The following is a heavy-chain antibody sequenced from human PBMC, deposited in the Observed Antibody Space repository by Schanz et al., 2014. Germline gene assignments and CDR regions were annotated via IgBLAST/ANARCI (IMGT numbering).Heavy chain of an antibody. J-gene: IGHJ4*02. D-gene: IGHD1-26*01. CDR1: GFTFSSYA. V-gene: IGHV3-23*04. CDR3: ARSRSGFYFDY. Sequence: EVQLVESGGGLVQPGGSLRLSCAASGFTFSSYAMSWVRQAPGKGLEWVSAISGSGGSTYYADSVRGRFTISRDNSKTTVYLQMNSLRAEDTAVYYCARSRSGFYFDYWGQGTLVTVSS. CDR2: ISGSGGST.